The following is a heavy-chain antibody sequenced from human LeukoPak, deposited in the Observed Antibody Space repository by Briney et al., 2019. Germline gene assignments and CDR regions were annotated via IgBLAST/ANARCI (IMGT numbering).Heavy chain of an antibody. CDR1: GNYW. D-gene: IGHD2-15*01. CDR3: ANGWSPDY. V-gene: IGHV3-74*01. Sequence: GGSLRLSCAASGNYWMHWVRQAPGKGLVWVSHINSDGSWTSYADSVKGRFTIFRDNSKNTLYLQMNSLRAEDTAVYHCANGWSPDYWGRGTLVTVSS. J-gene: IGHJ4*02. CDR2: INSDGSWT.